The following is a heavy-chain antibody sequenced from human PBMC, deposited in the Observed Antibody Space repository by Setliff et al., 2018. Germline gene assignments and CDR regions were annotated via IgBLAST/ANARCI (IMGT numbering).Heavy chain of an antibody. J-gene: IGHJ4*02. CDR2: IYYSGST. CDR1: GGSISSGDYY. D-gene: IGHD3-10*01. V-gene: IGHV4-30-4*08. CDR3: ARGGGYGSGGSFHNAPFDY. Sequence: SETLSLTCTVSGGSISSGDYYWSWIRQPPGKGLEWIGYIYYSGSTYYNPSLKSRVNLSVDTSKNQFSLKLRSLTAADTALYYCARGGGYGSGGSFHNAPFDYWGQGMLVTVSS.